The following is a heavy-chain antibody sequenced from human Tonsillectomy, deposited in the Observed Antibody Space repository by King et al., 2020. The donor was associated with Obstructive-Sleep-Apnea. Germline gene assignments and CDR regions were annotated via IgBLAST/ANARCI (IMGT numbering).Heavy chain of an antibody. CDR2: INHSGST. V-gene: IGHV4-34*01. CDR3: ARGSGAADVNWFDP. Sequence: VQLQQWGAGLLKPSETLSLTCAAYGGSFSDYYWSWIRQPPGKGLEWIGEINHSGSTNYNPSLKSRCTISVDMSKNQFSLKLTSVTAADTAVYHCARGSGAADVNWFDPWGQGTLVTVSS. D-gene: IGHD6-13*01. CDR1: GGSFSDYY. J-gene: IGHJ5*02.